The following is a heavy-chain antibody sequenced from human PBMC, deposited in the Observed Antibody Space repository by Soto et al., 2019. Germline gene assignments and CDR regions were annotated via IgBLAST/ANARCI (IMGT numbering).Heavy chain of an antibody. V-gene: IGHV3-66*01. CDR3: AVRRVLMVYATRHGFDY. D-gene: IGHD2-8*01. Sequence: EVQLVESGGGLVQPGGSLRLSCAASGFTVSSNYMSWVRQAPGKGLEWVSVIYSGGSTYYADSVKGRFTISRDNSKNTLYLQMNSLRAEDTAVYYCAVRRVLMVYATRHGFDYWGQGTLVTVSS. CDR2: IYSGGST. CDR1: GFTVSSNY. J-gene: IGHJ4*02.